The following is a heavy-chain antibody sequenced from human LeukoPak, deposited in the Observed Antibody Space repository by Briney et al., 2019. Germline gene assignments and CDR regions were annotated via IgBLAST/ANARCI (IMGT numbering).Heavy chain of an antibody. D-gene: IGHD2-2*02. V-gene: IGHV3-23*01. CDR2: ISGSASST. CDR1: GFTFSNYA. J-gene: IGHJ3*02. CDR3: AKSEHCSSTSCYNPYAFDI. Sequence: GGPLRLSCAASGFTFSNYAMSWVRQAPGKGLEWVSAISGSASSTYHADSVKGRFTISRDNSKNTLYLQMNSLRADDTAVYYCAKSEHCSSTSCYNPYAFDIWGQGTMVTVSS.